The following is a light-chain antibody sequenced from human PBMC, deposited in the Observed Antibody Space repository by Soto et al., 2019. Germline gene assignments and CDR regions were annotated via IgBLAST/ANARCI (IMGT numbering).Light chain of an antibody. CDR1: QSISSN. J-gene: IGKJ5*01. CDR2: AAS. CDR3: QQSYSTPPIT. Sequence: DIQMTQSPSSLSASVGERVTITCRASQSISSNLNWYQQKPGKAPKLLIYAASSLQSGVPSRFSGSGSGTDFTLTISSLQPEDFATYYCQQSYSTPPITFGQGTRLEIK. V-gene: IGKV1-39*01.